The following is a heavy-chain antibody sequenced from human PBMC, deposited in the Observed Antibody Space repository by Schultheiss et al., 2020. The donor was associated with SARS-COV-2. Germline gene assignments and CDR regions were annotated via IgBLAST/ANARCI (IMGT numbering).Heavy chain of an antibody. J-gene: IGHJ4*02. CDR1: GFTFSDYY. Sequence: GGSLRLSCAASGFTFSDYYMSWIRQAPGKGLEWVSYISSSGSTIYYADSVKGRFTISRDNSKNTLYLQMGSLRAEDMAVYYCARSATAITFDYWGQGTLVTVSS. CDR2: ISSSGSTI. CDR3: ARSATAITFDY. D-gene: IGHD5-18*01. V-gene: IGHV3-11*04.